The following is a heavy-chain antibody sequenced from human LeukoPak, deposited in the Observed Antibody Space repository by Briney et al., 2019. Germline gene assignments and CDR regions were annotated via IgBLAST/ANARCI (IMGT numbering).Heavy chain of an antibody. CDR1: GFTFSSYG. D-gene: IGHD2-15*01. CDR3: VRGRAAEGGYYGMDV. V-gene: IGHV3-33*01. Sequence: PGGSLRLSCAASGFTFSSYGMHWVRQAPGKGLEWVAVIWYDGSNKYYADSVKGRFTISRDNSKNTLYLQMNSLRAEDTAVYYCVRGRAAEGGYYGMDVWGQGTTVTVSS. J-gene: IGHJ6*02. CDR2: IWYDGSNK.